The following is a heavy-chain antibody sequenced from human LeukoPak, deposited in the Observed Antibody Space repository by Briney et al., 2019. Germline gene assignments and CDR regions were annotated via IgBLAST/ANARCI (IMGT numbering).Heavy chain of an antibody. CDR1: GFTVISNY. Sequence: PGGSLRLSCAASGFTVISNYMSWVRQAPGKGLEWVSGVYGVGSTYYADSVKGRFTISRDNSKNTLYLQMNSLRAEDTAVYYCAALTTRYYFDYWGQGTLVTVSS. CDR3: AALTTRYYFDY. J-gene: IGHJ4*02. D-gene: IGHD4-11*01. V-gene: IGHV3-53*01. CDR2: VYGVGST.